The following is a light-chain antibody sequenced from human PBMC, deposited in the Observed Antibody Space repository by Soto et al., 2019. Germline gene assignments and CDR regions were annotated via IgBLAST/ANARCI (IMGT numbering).Light chain of an antibody. Sequence: NFMLTQPHSESESPGKTVTITCTRSSGSIATNYVQWYQQRPGSAPTTVIYENDQRPSGVPDRFSGSIDSSSNSASLSISGLKTEDEADYHCQSYQNINHAVVFGGGTKLTVL. J-gene: IGLJ2*01. V-gene: IGLV6-57*03. CDR2: END. CDR3: QSYQNINHAVV. CDR1: SGSIATNY.